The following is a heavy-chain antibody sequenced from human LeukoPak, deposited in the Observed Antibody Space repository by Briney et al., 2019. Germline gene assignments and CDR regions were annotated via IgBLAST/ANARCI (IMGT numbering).Heavy chain of an antibody. CDR1: GFTFSDYG. J-gene: IGHJ4*02. CDR3: AKALPGVAAAGIPFIDY. Sequence: GGSLRLSCAVSGFTFSDYGMHWVRQAPGKGLEWVAVMSYNGNYEYYADSVKGRFTISRDDSKNTLYLQMNSLRGEDTALYYRAKALPGVAAAGIPFIDYWGQGTLVTVSS. D-gene: IGHD6-13*01. CDR2: MSYNGNYE. V-gene: IGHV3-30*18.